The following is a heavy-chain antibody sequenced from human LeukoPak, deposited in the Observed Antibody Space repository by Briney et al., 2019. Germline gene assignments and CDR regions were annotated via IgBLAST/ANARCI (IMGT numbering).Heavy chain of an antibody. CDR3: AIWAVVAERAY. J-gene: IGHJ4*02. D-gene: IGHD6-19*01. V-gene: IGHV4-34*01. Sequence: SETLSLTCAVYGGSFNGYSWSWIRQPPGKGLEWIGEINHSGSANYNPSLKSRVTISLDTSKNQFSLKLSSVTAADTAVYYCAIWAVVAERAYWGQGTLVTVSS. CDR1: GGSFNGYS. CDR2: INHSGSA.